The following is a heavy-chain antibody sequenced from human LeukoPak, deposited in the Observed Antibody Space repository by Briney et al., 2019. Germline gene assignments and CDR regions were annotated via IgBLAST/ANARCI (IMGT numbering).Heavy chain of an antibody. CDR2: ISYDGSNK. CDR1: GFTFSSYG. J-gene: IGHJ4*02. D-gene: IGHD6-19*01. Sequence: GGSLRLSCAASGFTFSSYGMHWVRQAPGKGLEWVAVISYDGSNKYYADSVKGRFTISRDNSKNTLYLQMNSLRAEDTAVYYCAKDSHSGWYIGYFDYWGQGTLVTVSS. V-gene: IGHV3-30*18. CDR3: AKDSHSGWYIGYFDY.